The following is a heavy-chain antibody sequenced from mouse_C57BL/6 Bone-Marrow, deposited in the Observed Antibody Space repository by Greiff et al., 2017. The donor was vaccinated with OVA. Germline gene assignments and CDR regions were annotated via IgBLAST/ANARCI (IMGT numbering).Heavy chain of an antibody. V-gene: IGHV1-56*01. D-gene: IGHD1-1*01. CDR2: IFPGSGST. J-gene: IGHJ1*03. CDR3: ARWHYGSSRYGYCDD. Sequence: QVQLQQSGPELVRPGASVKISCKAPGYTFTSHWMQWVRQRPGQGLEWIGEIFPGSGSTYYNEKFKGKATLTVDTSSSTAYLQLSSLTSEDAAVEFGARWHYGSSRYGYCDDGGTGTTVTVSS. CDR1: GYTFTSHW.